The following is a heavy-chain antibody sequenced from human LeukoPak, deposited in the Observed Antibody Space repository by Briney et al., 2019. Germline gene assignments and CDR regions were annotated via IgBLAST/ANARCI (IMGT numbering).Heavy chain of an antibody. V-gene: IGHV4-4*07. D-gene: IGHD4-23*01. CDR2: IYTSGST. J-gene: IGHJ4*02. CDR1: GGSISSYY. Sequence: PSETLSLTCTVSGGSISSYYWSWIRQPAGKGLEWIGRIYTSGSTKYNPSLKSRVTISVDTSKNQFSLKLSSVTAADTAVYYCARRHFLRWFDYWGQGTLVTVSS. CDR3: ARRHFLRWFDY.